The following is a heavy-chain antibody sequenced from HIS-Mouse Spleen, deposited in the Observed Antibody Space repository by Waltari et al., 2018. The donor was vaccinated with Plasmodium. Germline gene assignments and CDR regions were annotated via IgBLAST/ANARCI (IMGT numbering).Heavy chain of an antibody. CDR2: ISSSSSTI. V-gene: IGHV3-48*01. CDR1: GFTFSRSS. D-gene: IGHD1-26*01. J-gene: IGHJ5*02. Sequence: EVQLVESGGGLVQPGGSLRLSCAASGFTFSRSSVPWVRQAPGKGLEWVSYISSSSSTIYYADSVKGRFTISRDNAKNSLYLQMNSLRAEDTAVYYCARVNSGSYYWFDPWGQGTLVTVSS. CDR3: ARVNSGSYYWFDP.